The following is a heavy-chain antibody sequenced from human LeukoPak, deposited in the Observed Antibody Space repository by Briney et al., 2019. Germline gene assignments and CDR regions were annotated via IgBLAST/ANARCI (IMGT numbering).Heavy chain of an antibody. CDR3: AKGVTRYSSGWVDY. D-gene: IGHD6-19*01. Sequence: PGGSLRLSCAASGFTLSSYAMSWVRQAPGKGLEGVSAISGSGGSTYYADSVKGRFTISRDNSKNTLYLQMNSLRAEDTAVYYCAKGVTRYSSGWVDYWGQGALVTVSS. CDR1: GFTLSSYA. CDR2: ISGSGGST. V-gene: IGHV3-23*01. J-gene: IGHJ4*02.